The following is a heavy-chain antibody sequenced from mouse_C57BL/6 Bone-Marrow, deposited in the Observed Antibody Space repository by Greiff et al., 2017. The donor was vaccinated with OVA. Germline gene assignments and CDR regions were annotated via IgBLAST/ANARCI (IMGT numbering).Heavy chain of an antibody. CDR1: GYTFTDYN. J-gene: IGHJ3*01. V-gene: IGHV1-18*01. CDR3: AREGEAWFAY. CDR2: INPNNGGT. Sequence: EVQLQQSGPELVKPGASVKIPCKVSGYTFTDYNMDWVKQSHGKSLEWIGDINPNNGGTIYNQKFKGKATLTVDKSSSTAYMELRSLTSEDTAVYYCAREGEAWFAYWGQGTLVTVSA.